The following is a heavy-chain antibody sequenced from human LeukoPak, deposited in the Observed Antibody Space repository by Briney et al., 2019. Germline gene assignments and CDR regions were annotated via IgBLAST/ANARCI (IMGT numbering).Heavy chain of an antibody. V-gene: IGHV5-51*01. J-gene: IGHJ5*02. CDR1: GYSFTTYW. Sequence: GESLKISCKNSGYSFTTYWIGWVRQMPGKGLEWMGIIYPGDSDTRYSPSFQGQVTISADKSITTAYLQWSSLKASGTAMYYCARGQGYCTNGVCSDNWFDPWGQGTLVTVSS. D-gene: IGHD2-8*01. CDR2: IYPGDSDT. CDR3: ARGQGYCTNGVCSDNWFDP.